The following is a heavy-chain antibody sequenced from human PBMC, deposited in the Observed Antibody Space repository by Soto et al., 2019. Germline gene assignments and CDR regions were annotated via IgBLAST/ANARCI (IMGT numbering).Heavy chain of an antibody. J-gene: IGHJ5*02. CDR3: AIVAGRGWYDA. Sequence: LSLTCAVSGGYIASGGYSWSWVRQPPGKGMEWIGTSYHRGRTYYKPSIKSRVTISLEVSKNQLYLSLNSVTDADPAVYYCAIVAGRGWYDAWGKGTLV. CDR1: GGYIASGGYS. V-gene: IGHV4-30-2*01. CDR2: SYHRGRT.